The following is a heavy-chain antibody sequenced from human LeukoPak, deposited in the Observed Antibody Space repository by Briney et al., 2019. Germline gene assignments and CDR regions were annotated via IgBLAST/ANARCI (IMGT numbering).Heavy chain of an antibody. D-gene: IGHD3-22*01. J-gene: IGHJ4*02. CDR3: AKIAPRYYYDSSGYYYDLEAFGPVDY. CDR1: GFTFSSYA. CDR2: ISGSGGST. Sequence: GGSLRLSCAASGFTFSSYAMSWVRQAPGKGLEWVSAISGSGGSTYYADSVKGRFTISRDNSKNTLYLQMNSLRAEDTAVYYCAKIAPRYYYDSSGYYYDLEAFGPVDYWGQGTLVTVSS. V-gene: IGHV3-23*01.